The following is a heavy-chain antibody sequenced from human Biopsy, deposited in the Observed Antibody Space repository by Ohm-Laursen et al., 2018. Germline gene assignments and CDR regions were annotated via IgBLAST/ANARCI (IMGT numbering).Heavy chain of an antibody. D-gene: IGHD3-9*01. Sequence: SDTLSLTCIVSGASVKTPGYFWAWIRQRPGKGLEWIGYISYNERTHYNPSLTSRLAISFDTSNNRISLQLRSVSVADTAVYYCVREPKTGTAEAWYFDLWGRGSPVTVPS. CDR1: GASVKTPGYF. J-gene: IGHJ2*01. CDR3: VREPKTGTAEAWYFDL. V-gene: IGHV4-31*03. CDR2: ISYNERT.